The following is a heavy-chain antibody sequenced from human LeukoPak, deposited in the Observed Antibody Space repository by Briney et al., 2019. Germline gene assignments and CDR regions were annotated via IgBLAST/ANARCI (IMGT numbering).Heavy chain of an antibody. CDR3: ARLGTDYYGMDV. CDR2: IYPGD. V-gene: IGHV5-51*01. J-gene: IGHJ6*02. Sequence: GESLKISCKGSGYSFTSYWIGWVRQMPGKGLEWMGIIYPGDYSPSFQGQVTISADKSISTAYLQWSSLKASDTAMYYCARLGTDYYGMDVWGQGTTVTVSS. CDR1: GYSFTSYW.